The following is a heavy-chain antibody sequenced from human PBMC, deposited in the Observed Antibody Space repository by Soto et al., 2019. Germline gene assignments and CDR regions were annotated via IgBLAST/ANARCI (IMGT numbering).Heavy chain of an antibody. CDR2: IYYSGST. Sequence: SETLSLTCTVSGGSISSSSYYWGWIRQPPAKGLEWIGSIYYSGSTYYNPSLKSRVTISVDTSKNQFSLKLSSVTAADTAVYYCATFYDFWSGYTTYYYYGMDVWGQGTTVTVSS. V-gene: IGHV4-39*01. J-gene: IGHJ6*02. CDR1: GGSISSSSYY. D-gene: IGHD3-3*01. CDR3: ATFYDFWSGYTTYYYYGMDV.